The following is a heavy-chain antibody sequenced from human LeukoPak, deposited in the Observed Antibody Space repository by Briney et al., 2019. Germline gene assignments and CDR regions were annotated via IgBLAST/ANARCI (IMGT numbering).Heavy chain of an antibody. V-gene: IGHV4-59*08. J-gene: IGHJ4*02. CDR1: GASISSYY. D-gene: IGHD5-24*01. CDR3: ASHTAGHGSGY. Sequence: PSETLSLTCTVSGASISSYYWSWIRQPQGKGLEWIGHIYNSGSTRYNPSLNSRVAISVDTSNNQFSLNLNSVTAADSAVYYCASHTAGHGSGYWGQGILVTVSS. CDR2: IYNSGST.